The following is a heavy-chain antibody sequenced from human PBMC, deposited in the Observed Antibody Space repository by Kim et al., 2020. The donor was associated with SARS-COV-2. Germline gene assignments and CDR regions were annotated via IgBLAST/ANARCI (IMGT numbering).Heavy chain of an antibody. CDR1: GYTFTSYA. V-gene: IGHV7-4-1*02. CDR2: INTNTGNP. D-gene: IGHD6-13*01. J-gene: IGHJ6*02. Sequence: ASVKVSCKASGYTFTSYAMNWVRQAPGQGLEWMGWINTNTGNPTYAQGFTGRFVFSLDTSVSTAYLQISSLKAEDTAVYYCARSPDSSSWQIYYYYYYGMDVWGQGTTVTVSS. CDR3: ARSPDSSSWQIYYYYYYGMDV.